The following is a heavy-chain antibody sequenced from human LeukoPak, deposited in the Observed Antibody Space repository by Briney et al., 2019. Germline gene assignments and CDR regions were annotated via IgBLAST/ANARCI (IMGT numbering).Heavy chain of an antibody. V-gene: IGHV1-69*06. CDR3: ARAIGLELLPYYYFDY. D-gene: IGHD1-7*01. J-gene: IGHJ4*02. Sequence: SVKVSCKASGYTFTSYGISWVRQAPGQGLEWMGGIIPIFGTANYAQKFQGRVTITADKSTSTAYMELSSLRSEDTAVYYCARAIGLELLPYYYFDYWGQGTLVTVSS. CDR1: GYTFTSYG. CDR2: IIPIFGTA.